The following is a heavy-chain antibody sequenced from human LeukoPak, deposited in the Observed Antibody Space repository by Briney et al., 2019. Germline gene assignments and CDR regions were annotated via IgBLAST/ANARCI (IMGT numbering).Heavy chain of an antibody. CDR1: GYTFTSYG. V-gene: IGHV1-18*01. D-gene: IGHD2-15*01. CDR3: ASWDCSGGSCYSVY. J-gene: IGHJ4*02. Sequence: ASVKVSCKASGYTFTSYGISWVRQAPGQGLEWMGWISAYNGNTKYAQRLQGRVTMTTDTSTTTAYVELRSLRSDDTAVYYCASWDCSGGSCYSVYWGQGTLVTVSS. CDR2: ISAYNGNT.